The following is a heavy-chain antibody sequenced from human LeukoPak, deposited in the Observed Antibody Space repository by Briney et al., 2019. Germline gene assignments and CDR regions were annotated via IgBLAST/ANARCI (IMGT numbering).Heavy chain of an antibody. Sequence: SETLSLTCAVYGGSFSGYYWSWIRQPPGKGLEWIGEINHSGSTNYNPSLKSRVTISVDTSKNQFSLKLSSVTAADTAVYYCARVRGGYSYGDNWFDPWDQGTLVTVSS. J-gene: IGHJ5*02. CDR3: ARVRGGYSYGDNWFDP. D-gene: IGHD5-18*01. CDR1: GGSFSGYY. CDR2: INHSGST. V-gene: IGHV4-34*01.